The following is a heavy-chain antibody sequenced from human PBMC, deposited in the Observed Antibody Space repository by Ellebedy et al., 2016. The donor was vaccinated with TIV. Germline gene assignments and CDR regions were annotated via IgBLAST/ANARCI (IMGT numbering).Heavy chain of an antibody. V-gene: IGHV3-43*01. Sequence: GESLKISXAASGFTFDDYTMHWVRQAPGKGLEWVSLISWDGGSTYYADSVKGRFTISRDNSKNSLYLQMNSLRTEDTALYYCAKGRSPGFFMPTNWGQGTLVTVSS. J-gene: IGHJ4*02. CDR3: AKGRSPGFFMPTN. CDR1: GFTFDDYT. D-gene: IGHD2-15*01. CDR2: ISWDGGST.